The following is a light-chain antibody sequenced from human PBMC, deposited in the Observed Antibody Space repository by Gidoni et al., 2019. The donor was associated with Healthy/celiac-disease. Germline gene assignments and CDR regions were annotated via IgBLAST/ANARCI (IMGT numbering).Light chain of an antibody. J-gene: IGKJ1*01. V-gene: IGKV1-39*01. CDR1: QSISSY. Sequence: DIQMTQSPSSLSASVGDRVTITCRASQSISSYLNWYHQKPGKAPKLLIYAASSLQSGVPSRFSGSGSGTDFTLTISSLQPEDFATYYCQQSYSTPPTFGQXTKVEIK. CDR3: QQSYSTPPT. CDR2: AAS.